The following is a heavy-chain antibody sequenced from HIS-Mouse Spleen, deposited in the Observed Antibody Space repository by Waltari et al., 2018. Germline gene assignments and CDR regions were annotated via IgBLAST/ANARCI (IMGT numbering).Heavy chain of an antibody. V-gene: IGHV3-74*01. CDR2: INSDGSST. CDR3: ARDLGYSSSSEVWFDP. J-gene: IGHJ5*02. CDR1: GFTFSRYW. D-gene: IGHD6-6*01. Sequence: EVQLVESGGGLVQPGGSLRLSCGAAGFTFSRYWMPWVRQAPGKGLVWVSRINSDGSSTSYADSVKGRFTISRDNAKNTLYLQMNSLRAEDTAVYYCARDLGYSSSSEVWFDPWGQGTLVTVSS.